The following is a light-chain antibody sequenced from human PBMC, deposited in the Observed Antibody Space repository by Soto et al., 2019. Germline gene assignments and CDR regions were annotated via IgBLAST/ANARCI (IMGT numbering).Light chain of an antibody. V-gene: IGKV3D-15*01. CDR1: QSVSSN. CDR3: QKYNNWPIT. J-gene: IGKJ5*01. CDR2: GAS. Sequence: EIVMTQSPATLSVSPGERATLSCRASQSVSSNLAWYQQKRGQPPRLLIYGASTRATGIPARFSGSGSGTDFTLTISRLESEGFAVYFCQKYNNWPITFGQGTRLEIK.